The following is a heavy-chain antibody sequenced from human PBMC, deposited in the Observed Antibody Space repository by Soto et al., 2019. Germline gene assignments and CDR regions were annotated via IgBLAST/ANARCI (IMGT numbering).Heavy chain of an antibody. Sequence: GGSLRLSCAASGFTFSSYSMNWVRQAPGKGLEWVSSISSSSSYIYYADSVKGRFTISRDNAKNSPYLQMNSLRAEDTAVYYCARDSIAVALSGNWFDPWGQGTLVTVSS. J-gene: IGHJ5*02. CDR3: ARDSIAVALSGNWFDP. D-gene: IGHD6-19*01. CDR1: GFTFSSYS. V-gene: IGHV3-21*01. CDR2: ISSSSSYI.